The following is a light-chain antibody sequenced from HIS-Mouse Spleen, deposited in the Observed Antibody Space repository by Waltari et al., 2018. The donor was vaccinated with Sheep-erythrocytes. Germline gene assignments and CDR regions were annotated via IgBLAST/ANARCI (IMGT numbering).Light chain of an antibody. CDR3: QQYGSSPRT. CDR2: GAS. V-gene: IGKV3-20*01. J-gene: IGKJ1*01. CDR1: QSVSRCY. Sequence: IVLTQSPGTLSLSPGESATLSRRTSQSVSRCYLAWYQQKPGQAPRPPLYGASSRATGIPDRFSGSGSGTDFTLTISRLEPEDFAVYYCQQYGSSPRTFGQGTKVEIK.